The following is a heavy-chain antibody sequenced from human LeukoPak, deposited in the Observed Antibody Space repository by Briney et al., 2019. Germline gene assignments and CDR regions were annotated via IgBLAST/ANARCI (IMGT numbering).Heavy chain of an antibody. J-gene: IGHJ3*02. CDR3: ARDKSRTYGSADAFDI. V-gene: IGHV4-4*07. CDR1: GGSFSGYY. Sequence: PSETLSLTCAVYGGSFSGYYWNWIRQPAGKGLEWIGRIYTSGSTNYNPSLKSRVTMSVDTSKNQFSLKLSSVTAADTAVYYCARDKSRTYGSADAFDIWGQGTMVTVSS. D-gene: IGHD3-10*01. CDR2: IYTSGST.